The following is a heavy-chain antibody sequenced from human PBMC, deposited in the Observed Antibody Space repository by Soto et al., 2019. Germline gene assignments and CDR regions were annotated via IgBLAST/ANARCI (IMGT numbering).Heavy chain of an antibody. Sequence: PSVKVSCKASGGTFSSYAISWVRQAPGQGLEWMGGIIPIFGTANYAQKFQGRVTITADESTSTAYMELSSLRSEDTAVYYCAEEAGWILYGMDVRGQWTTVTVSS. CDR1: GGTFSSYA. CDR2: IIPIFGTA. J-gene: IGHJ6*02. V-gene: IGHV1-69*13. CDR3: AEEAGWILYGMDV. D-gene: IGHD2-2*03.